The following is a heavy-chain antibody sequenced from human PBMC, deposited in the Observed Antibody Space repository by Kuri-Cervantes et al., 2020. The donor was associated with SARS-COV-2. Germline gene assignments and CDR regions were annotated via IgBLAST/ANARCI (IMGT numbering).Heavy chain of an antibody. D-gene: IGHD6-13*01. Sequence: SETLSLTCTVSGGSISSYYWSWIRQPPGKGLEWIGSIYYSGSTNYNPSLKSRVTISVDTSKNQFSLKLSSVAAADTAVYYCARAGYSSSWDYYYYYYMDDWGKGTTVTVSS. CDR2: IYYSGST. CDR3: ARAGYSSSWDYYYYYYMDD. V-gene: IGHV4-59*01. J-gene: IGHJ6*03. CDR1: GGSISSYY.